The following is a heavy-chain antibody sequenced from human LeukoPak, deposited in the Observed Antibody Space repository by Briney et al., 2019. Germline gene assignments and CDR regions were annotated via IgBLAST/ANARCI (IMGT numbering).Heavy chain of an antibody. J-gene: IGHJ4*02. CDR2: INPNSGGT. CDR1: GYTFTGYY. D-gene: IGHD4-11*01. V-gene: IGHV1-2*02. Sequence: ASVKVSCKASGYTFTGYYIHWVRQAPGQGLEWMGWINPNSGGTNYAQKFQGRVTMTRDTSISTAYMELSRLRSDDTAVYYCARRSLNDYSNYGDYWGQGTLVTVSS. CDR3: ARRSLNDYSNYGDY.